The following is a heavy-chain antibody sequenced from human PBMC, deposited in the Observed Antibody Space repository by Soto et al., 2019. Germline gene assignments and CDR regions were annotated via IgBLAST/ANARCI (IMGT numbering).Heavy chain of an antibody. CDR2: IDPHDSYT. Sequence: PGESLKISCKASGYNFTNYWITWVRRVPGKGLEWMGRIDPHDSYTKYSPSFEGHVTLSVDKSIATASLQWHNLKASDTGIYYCARLDCANECRQYFFDYWGQGTLVTVSS. D-gene: IGHD2-8*01. J-gene: IGHJ4*02. CDR1: GYNFTNYW. V-gene: IGHV5-10-1*01. CDR3: ARLDCANECRQYFFDY.